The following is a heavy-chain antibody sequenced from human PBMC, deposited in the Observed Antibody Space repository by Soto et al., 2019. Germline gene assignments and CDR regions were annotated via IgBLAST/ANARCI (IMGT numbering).Heavy chain of an antibody. CDR3: AKVGYDTFGYYLRSFDC. CDR1: GFTFSTDA. Sequence: EVQLLESGGGLVQPGGSLGLSCAASGFTFSTDAISCVRQSPKMGLEFVSLISGSGNTIYYADSVKRRFTISRDNSKNTLTLRMNSLRAEDTADYYCAKVGYDTFGYYLRSFDCWGQGTLVTVSS. D-gene: IGHD3-3*01. CDR2: ISGSGNTI. J-gene: IGHJ4*02. V-gene: IGHV3-23*01.